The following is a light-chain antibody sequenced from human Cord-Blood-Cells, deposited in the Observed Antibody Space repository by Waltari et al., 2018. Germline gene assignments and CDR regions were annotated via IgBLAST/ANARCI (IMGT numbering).Light chain of an antibody. CDR2: EAS. Sequence: QSALTQPPSASGSPGQSVTISCTGTSSDVGGYNYVSWYQQHPGKAPKLMIYEASKRPAGVPDRFSGSKSGHTASLTGSGLQAEDEADYYCSSYAGSNNLVFGTGTKVTVL. CDR3: SSYAGSNNLV. V-gene: IGLV2-8*01. J-gene: IGLJ1*01. CDR1: SSDVGGYNY.